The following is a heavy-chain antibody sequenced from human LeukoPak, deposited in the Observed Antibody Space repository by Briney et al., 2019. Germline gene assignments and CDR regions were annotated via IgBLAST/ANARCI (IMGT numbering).Heavy chain of an antibody. CDR3: ASGTAHDY. CDR1: GYTFTSYG. D-gene: IGHD1-1*01. J-gene: IGHJ4*02. CDR2: ISAYNGNT. V-gene: IGHV1-18*01. Sequence: ASVKVSCKASGYTFTSYGISWVRQAPGQGLEWMGWISAYNGNTNYAQKLQGRVSMTTDTSTSTAYMDLRSLGSDDTAAYYCASGTAHDYWGQGTLVTVSS.